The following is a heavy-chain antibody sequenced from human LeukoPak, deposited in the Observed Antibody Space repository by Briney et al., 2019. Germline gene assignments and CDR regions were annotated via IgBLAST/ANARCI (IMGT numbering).Heavy chain of an antibody. V-gene: IGHV1-46*01. CDR3: ARDPDSSGWYDAFDI. D-gene: IGHD6-19*01. CDR1: GYTFTSYY. Sequence: ASVKVSCKASGYTFTSYYMHWVRQAPGQGLEWMGIINPSGGSTSYAQRFQGRVTMTRDTSTSTVYMELSSLRSEDTAVYYCARDPDSSGWYDAFDIWGQGTMVTVSS. CDR2: INPSGGST. J-gene: IGHJ3*02.